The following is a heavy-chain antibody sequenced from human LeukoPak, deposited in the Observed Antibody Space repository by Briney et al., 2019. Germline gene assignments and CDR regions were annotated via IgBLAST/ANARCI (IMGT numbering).Heavy chain of an antibody. D-gene: IGHD3-16*01. CDR1: GGSFSGYY. CDR3: AGGVGLHVYYFDY. V-gene: IGHV4-34*01. Sequence: SETLSLTCAVYGGSFSGYYWSWIRQPPGKGLEWIGEINHSGSTNYNPSLKSRVTISVDTSKNQFSLKLSSVTAADTAVYYCAGGVGLHVYYFDYWGQGSLVTVSS. J-gene: IGHJ4*02. CDR2: INHSGST.